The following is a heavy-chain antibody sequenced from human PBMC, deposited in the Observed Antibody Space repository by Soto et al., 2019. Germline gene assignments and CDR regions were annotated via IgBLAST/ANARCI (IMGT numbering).Heavy chain of an antibody. CDR2: IYYSGST. CDR3: ARFTWYFDL. CDR1: GGSISSYY. V-gene: IGHV4-59*08. J-gene: IGHJ2*01. Sequence: QVQLQESGPGLVKPSETLSLTCTVSGGSISSYYWSWIRQPPGKGLEWIGYIYYSGSTNYNPSLKTRVTISVYTSKNQFSLKLSSVTAADTAVYYCARFTWYFDLWGRGTLVTVSS.